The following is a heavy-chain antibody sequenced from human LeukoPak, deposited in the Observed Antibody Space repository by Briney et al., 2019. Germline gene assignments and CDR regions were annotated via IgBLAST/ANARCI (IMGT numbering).Heavy chain of an antibody. Sequence: PSETLSLTCTVSGGSISSYYWSWIRQPAGKGLEWIGRIYTSGSTNYNPSLKSRVTMSVDTSKNQFSLKLSSVTAADTAVYYCARYGVPAAQYYFDYWGQGTLVTVSS. CDR1: GGSISSYY. CDR3: ARYGVPAAQYYFDY. J-gene: IGHJ4*02. D-gene: IGHD2-2*01. CDR2: IYTSGST. V-gene: IGHV4-4*07.